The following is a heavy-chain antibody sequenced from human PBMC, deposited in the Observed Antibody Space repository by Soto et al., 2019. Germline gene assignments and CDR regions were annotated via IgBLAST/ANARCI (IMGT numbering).Heavy chain of an antibody. CDR2: INAGNGNT. CDR3: AKAGFWSGYYSLVDY. V-gene: IGHV1-3*01. D-gene: IGHD3-3*01. J-gene: IGHJ4*02. CDR1: GYTFTNYA. Sequence: ASVKVSCKASGYTFTNYAMHWVRQAPGQRLEWMGWINAGNGNTKYSQRFQGRVTITRDTSASTAYMELNSLRAEDTALYYCAKAGFWSGYYSLVDYWGQGTLVTVSS.